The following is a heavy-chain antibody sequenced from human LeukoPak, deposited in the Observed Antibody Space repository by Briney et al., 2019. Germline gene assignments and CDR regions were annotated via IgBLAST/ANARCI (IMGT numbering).Heavy chain of an antibody. J-gene: IGHJ4*02. CDR3: ARCGGDCYFTH. Sequence: GGSLRLSCAASGFTFSSYATHWVRQAPGKGLEWVAVISYDGSNKYYADSVKGRFTISRDNSKNTLYLQMNSLRAEDTAVYYCARCGGDCYFTHWGQGTLVTVSS. CDR2: ISYDGSNK. D-gene: IGHD2-21*02. V-gene: IGHV3-30-3*01. CDR1: GFTFSSYA.